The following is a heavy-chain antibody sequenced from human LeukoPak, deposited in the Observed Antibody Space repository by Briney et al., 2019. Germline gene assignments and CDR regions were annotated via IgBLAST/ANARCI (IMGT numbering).Heavy chain of an antibody. CDR3: ARDHDGKDC. J-gene: IGHJ4*02. Sequence: GGSLRLSCAASGYTVSSNYMSWVRQAPGKGREWVTNINQDGSHKYYEDSVKGRFTVSRDNAKNSLYLHMNGLRPDDTAIYYCARDHDGKDCWGQGTLVTVSS. D-gene: IGHD1-1*01. CDR1: GYTVSSNY. CDR2: INQDGSHK. V-gene: IGHV3-7*01.